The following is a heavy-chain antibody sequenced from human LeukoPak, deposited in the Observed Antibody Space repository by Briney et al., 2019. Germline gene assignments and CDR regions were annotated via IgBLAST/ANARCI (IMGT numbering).Heavy chain of an antibody. J-gene: IGHJ4*02. Sequence: GGSLRLSCAASGFTFSSYAMSWVRQAPGKGLEWVSAISGSGGSTYYADSVEGRFTISRDNSKNTLYLQMNSLRAEDTAVYYCAKANDFWSGYYVYWGQGTLVTVSS. CDR1: GFTFSSYA. CDR2: ISGSGGST. V-gene: IGHV3-23*01. D-gene: IGHD3-3*01. CDR3: AKANDFWSGYYVY.